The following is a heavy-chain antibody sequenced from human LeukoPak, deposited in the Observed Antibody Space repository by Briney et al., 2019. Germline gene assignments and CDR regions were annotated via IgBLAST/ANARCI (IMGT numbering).Heavy chain of an antibody. CDR1: GFTFSSYT. CDR2: ISYDGSIK. J-gene: IGHJ6*02. Sequence: GGSLRLSCAASGFTFSSYTMHWVRQAPGKGLEWVAVISYDGSIKYYADSVKGRFTISRDNSKNTLYLQMNSLRAEDTAVYYCATSYGDYDYYGMDVWGQGTTVTVSS. V-gene: IGHV3-30*04. CDR3: ATSYGDYDYYGMDV. D-gene: IGHD4-17*01.